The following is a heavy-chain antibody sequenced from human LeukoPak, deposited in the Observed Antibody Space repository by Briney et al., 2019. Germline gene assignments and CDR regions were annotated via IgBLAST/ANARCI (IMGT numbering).Heavy chain of an antibody. J-gene: IGHJ6*03. CDR2: IYTSGST. D-gene: IGHD2-8*01. CDR3: ARGTRGYYYYYMDV. CDR1: ADSISSVSYY. Sequence: SETLSLTCTVSADSISSVSYYWSWIRQPAGKGLEWMGRIYTSGSTNYNPSLKSRVTISVDTSKNQFSLKLSSVTAADTAVYYCARGTRGYYYYYMDVWGKGTTVTISS. V-gene: IGHV4-61*02.